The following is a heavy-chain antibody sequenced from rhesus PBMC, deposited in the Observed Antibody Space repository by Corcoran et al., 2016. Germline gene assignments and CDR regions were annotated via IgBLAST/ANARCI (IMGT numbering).Heavy chain of an antibody. Sequence: QVQLVQSGAEVKKTGAPVKFSCSPSGDTFTNSYKNWVRLAPGQLLEWVGWITLRDGKTGHAQRFQGRVTVTRDASTNTAYLDLSNLRSEDTAVYFCTTMTTMRTLDFWGQGVLVTVSS. CDR3: TTMTTMRTLDF. D-gene: IGHD1-32*01. CDR2: ITLRDGKT. CDR1: GDTFTNSY. J-gene: IGHJ4*01. V-gene: IGHV1S9*01.